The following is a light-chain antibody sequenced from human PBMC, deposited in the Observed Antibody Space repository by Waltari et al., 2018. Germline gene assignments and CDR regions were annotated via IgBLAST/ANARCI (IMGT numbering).Light chain of an antibody. Sequence: SAELAQDPAVSVALGQTFRITCQGDSLRTSFASWYQLKPGQAPLLVIYGKDKRPSGIPYRISGYSSGTTSSLTITETQAEDEADYYCSSRNGRADQVVFAGGTKVTVL. V-gene: IGLV3-19*01. CDR3: SSRNGRADQVV. J-gene: IGLJ3*02. CDR1: SLRTSF. CDR2: GKD.